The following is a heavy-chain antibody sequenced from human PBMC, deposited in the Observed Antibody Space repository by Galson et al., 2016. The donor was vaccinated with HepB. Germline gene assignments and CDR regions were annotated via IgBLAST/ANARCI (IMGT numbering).Heavy chain of an antibody. CDR1: GFSLNTTEMG. D-gene: IGHD5-18*01. J-gene: IGHJ3*01. CDR2: IFWDDDK. CDR3: ARRGNTYGDAFDF. Sequence: PALVKPTQTLTLTCTFSGFSLNTTEMGVGWIRQPPGKALEWLAMIFWDDDKLYSPSLKSRLTITKDTSKNQVVLTMNNMDPVDTGTYYCARRGNTYGDAFDFWGQGTVVTVSS. V-gene: IGHV2-5*02.